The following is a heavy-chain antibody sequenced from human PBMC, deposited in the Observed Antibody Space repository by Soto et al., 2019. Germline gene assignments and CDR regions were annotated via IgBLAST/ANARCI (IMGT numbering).Heavy chain of an antibody. CDR2: IDPSDSYT. V-gene: IGHV5-10-1*01. Sequence: GESLKISCKGSGYSFTSYWISWVRQMPGKGLEWMGRIDPSDSYTNYSPSFQGHVTISADKSISTAYLQWSSLKASDTAMYYCARLFSGDCSSTRCSVDVWGQGTTVPVSS. CDR3: ARLFSGDCSSTRCSVDV. CDR1: GYSFTSYW. J-gene: IGHJ6*02. D-gene: IGHD2-2*01.